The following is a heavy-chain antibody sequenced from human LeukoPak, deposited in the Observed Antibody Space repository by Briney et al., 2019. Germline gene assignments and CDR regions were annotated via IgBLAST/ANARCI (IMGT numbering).Heavy chain of an antibody. CDR2: IYPGDSDT. CDR3: ARLNDSSGYYGDAFDI. V-gene: IGHV5-51*01. D-gene: IGHD3-22*01. Sequence: GESLKISCKGSGYSFTSYWIGWVRQMPGKGLEWMGIIYPGDSDTRYSPSFQGQVTISADKSISTAYLQWSSLKASDTAMYYCARLNDSSGYYGDAFDIWGQGAMVTVSS. J-gene: IGHJ3*02. CDR1: GYSFTSYW.